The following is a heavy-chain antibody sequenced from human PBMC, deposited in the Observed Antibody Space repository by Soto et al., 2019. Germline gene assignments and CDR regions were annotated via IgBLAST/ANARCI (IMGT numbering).Heavy chain of an antibody. CDR2: IYYSGST. CDR3: ARAACSTSCSWFDP. J-gene: IGHJ5*02. Sequence: SETLSLTCTVSGGSISSGGYYWSWIRQHPGKGLEWIGYIYYSGSTYYNPSLRSRVSISVDTSKNQFSLKLSSVTAADTAVYYCARAACSTSCSWFDPWGQETLVTVSS. D-gene: IGHD2-2*01. V-gene: IGHV4-31*03. CDR1: GGSISSGGYY.